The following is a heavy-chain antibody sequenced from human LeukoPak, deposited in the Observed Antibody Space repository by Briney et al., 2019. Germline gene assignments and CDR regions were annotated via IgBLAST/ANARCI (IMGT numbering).Heavy chain of an antibody. V-gene: IGHV4-59*01. CDR3: AGDRTRTYDSSPDAFDI. CDR1: GGSISSYY. Sequence: PSETLSLTCTVSGGSISSYYWSWIRQPPGKGLEWIGYIYYSGNTNYNPSLKSRVTISVDTSKNQFSLKLSSVTAADTAVYYCAGDRTRTYDSSPDAFDIWGQGTMVTVSS. CDR2: IYYSGNT. J-gene: IGHJ3*02. D-gene: IGHD3-22*01.